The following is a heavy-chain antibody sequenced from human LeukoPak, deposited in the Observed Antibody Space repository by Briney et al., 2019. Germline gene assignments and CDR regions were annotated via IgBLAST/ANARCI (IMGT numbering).Heavy chain of an antibody. CDR1: GFTFSSYG. J-gene: IGHJ3*02. V-gene: IGHV3-23*01. CDR2: ISGSGGNT. Sequence: GGSLRLSCAASGFTFSSYGMSWVRQAPGKGLEWVSAISGSGGNTYYADSVKGRFTISRDNSKNTLYLQMNSLRAEDTAVYYCAKDPTVVTPGGVAFDIWGQGTMVTVSS. CDR3: AKDPTVVTPGGVAFDI. D-gene: IGHD4-23*01.